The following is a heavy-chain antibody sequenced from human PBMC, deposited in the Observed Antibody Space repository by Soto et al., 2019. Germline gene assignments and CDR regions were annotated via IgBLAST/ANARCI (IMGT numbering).Heavy chain of an antibody. V-gene: IGHV3-21*01. CDR2: ISSSSSYI. Sequence: GGSLRLSCAASGFTFSSYSMNWVRQAPGKGLEWVSSISSSSSYIYYADSVKGRFTISRDNAKNSLYLQMNSLRAEDTAVYYCARDQGLWFGESPWFDPWGQGTLVTVSS. J-gene: IGHJ5*02. CDR1: GFTFSSYS. D-gene: IGHD3-10*01. CDR3: ARDQGLWFGESPWFDP.